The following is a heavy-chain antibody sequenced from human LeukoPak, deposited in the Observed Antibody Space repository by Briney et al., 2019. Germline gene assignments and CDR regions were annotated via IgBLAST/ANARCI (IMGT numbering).Heavy chain of an antibody. V-gene: IGHV3-30*18. Sequence: GRSLRLSCAASGFTFSSYGMHWVRQAPGKGLEWVAVISYDGSNKYYADSVKGRFTISRDNSKNTLYQQMNSLRAEDTAVYYCAKGRGNYDYVWGIDNWFDPWGQGTLVTVSS. CDR3: AKGRGNYDYVWGIDNWFDP. CDR1: GFTFSSYG. CDR2: ISYDGSNK. J-gene: IGHJ5*02. D-gene: IGHD3-16*01.